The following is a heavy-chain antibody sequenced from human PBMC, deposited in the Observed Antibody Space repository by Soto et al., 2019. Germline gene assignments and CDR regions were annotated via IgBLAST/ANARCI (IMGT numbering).Heavy chain of an antibody. J-gene: IGHJ4*02. CDR2: VGSDGMHK. Sequence: QVQLVESGGGVVQPGRSLRLSCAASGFTFTNCAMHWVRQAPGKGLEWVAVVGSDGMHKYYGDFVKGRFTISRDTSENTVYLQMDRLTSEDTAVYYCARDVIVDAPEDFHYWGRGTLVTVSS. CDR1: GFTFTNCA. CDR3: ARDVIVDAPEDFHY. V-gene: IGHV3-30*01. D-gene: IGHD1-26*01.